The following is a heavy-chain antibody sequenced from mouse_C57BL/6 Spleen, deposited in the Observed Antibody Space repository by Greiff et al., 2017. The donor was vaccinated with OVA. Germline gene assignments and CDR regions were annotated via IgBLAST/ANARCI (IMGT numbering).Heavy chain of an antibody. V-gene: IGHV1-50*01. J-gene: IGHJ2*01. CDR2: IDPSDSYT. CDR1: GYTFTSYW. Sequence: VQLQQPGAELVKPGASVKLSCKASGYTFTSYWMQWVKQRPGQGLEWIGEIDPSDSYTNYNQKFKGKATLTVDTSSSTAYMQLSSLTSEDSAVYYCASALDYWGQGTTLTVSS. CDR3: ASALDY. D-gene: IGHD3-1*01.